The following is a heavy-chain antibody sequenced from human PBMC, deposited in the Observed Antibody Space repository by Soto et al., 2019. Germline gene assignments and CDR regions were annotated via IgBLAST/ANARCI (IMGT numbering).Heavy chain of an antibody. CDR3: AKDRATTMVRGVIISFYFDY. J-gene: IGHJ4*02. CDR2: IGWNSGSI. D-gene: IGHD3-10*01. CDR1: GFTFDDYA. Sequence: EVQLVESGGGLVQPGRSLRLSCAASGFTFDDYAMHWVRQAPGKGLEWVSGIGWNSGSIGYADSVKGRFTISRDNAKNSLYLQMNSLRAEDTALYYCAKDRATTMVRGVIISFYFDYWGQGTLVTVSS. V-gene: IGHV3-9*01.